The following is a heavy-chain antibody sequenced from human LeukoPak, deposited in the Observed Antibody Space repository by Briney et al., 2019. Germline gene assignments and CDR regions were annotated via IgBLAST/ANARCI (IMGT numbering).Heavy chain of an antibody. V-gene: IGHV1-2*06. J-gene: IGHJ3*02. CDR3: ARFVDTAMDAFDI. D-gene: IGHD5-18*01. CDR1: GYTFTGYY. CDR2: INPNSGGT. Sequence: GASVKVSCKASGYTFTGYYMHWLRQAPGQGLEWMGRINPNSGGTNYAQKFQGRVTMTRDTSISTAYMELSRLRSDDTAVYYCARFVDTAMDAFDIWGQGTVVTVSS.